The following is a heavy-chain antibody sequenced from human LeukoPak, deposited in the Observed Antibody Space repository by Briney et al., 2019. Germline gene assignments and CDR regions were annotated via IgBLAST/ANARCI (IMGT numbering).Heavy chain of an antibody. CDR1: GGSISSYY. J-gene: IGHJ2*01. D-gene: IGHD2/OR15-2a*01. CDR3: ARIEDMGYYRYWYFEV. V-gene: IGHV4-59*08. CDR2: IYYSGST. Sequence: SETLSLTCTVSGGSISSYYWSWIRKPPGKGLEWIGYIYYSGSTNYNPSLKSRVTISVDTSKNQLSLKLSSVTAADTAVYYCARIEDMGYYRYWYFEVWGRGTLVAVSS.